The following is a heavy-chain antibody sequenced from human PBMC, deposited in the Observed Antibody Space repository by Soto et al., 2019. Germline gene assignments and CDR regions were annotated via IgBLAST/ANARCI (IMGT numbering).Heavy chain of an antibody. CDR3: ARNGLLLNGWFDP. J-gene: IGHJ5*02. CDR2: ISSSSSYI. V-gene: IGHV3-21*01. D-gene: IGHD2-15*01. CDR1: GFTFSSYS. Sequence: EVQLVESGGGLVKPGGSLRLSCAASGFTFSSYSMNWVRQAPGKGLEWVSSISSSSSYIYYADSVKGRFTISRDNAKNSLYLQMNSRRAEDTAVYSCARNGLLLNGWFDPWGQGTMVTVSS.